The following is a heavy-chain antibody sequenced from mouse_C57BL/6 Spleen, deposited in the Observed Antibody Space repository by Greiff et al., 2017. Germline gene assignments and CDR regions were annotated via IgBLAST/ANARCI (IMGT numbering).Heavy chain of an antibody. CDR2: INPNYGTT. V-gene: IGHV1-39*01. J-gene: IGHJ1*03. D-gene: IGHD1-1*01. CDR3: ARGGITTVVAPGDFDV. CDR1: GYSFTDYN. Sequence: VQLQQSGPELVKPGASVKISCKASGYSFTDYNMNWVKQSNGKSLEWMGVINPNYGTTSYNQKFKGKATLTVDQSSSTAYMQLNSLTSEDSAVYYCARGGITTVVAPGDFDVWGTGTTVTVSS.